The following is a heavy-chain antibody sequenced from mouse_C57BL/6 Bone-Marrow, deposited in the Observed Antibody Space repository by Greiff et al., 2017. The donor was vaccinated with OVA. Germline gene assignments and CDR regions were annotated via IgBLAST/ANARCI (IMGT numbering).Heavy chain of an antibody. CDR2: IYPGDGDT. D-gene: IGHD3-2*02. V-gene: IGHV1-80*01. J-gene: IGHJ3*01. CDR3: ARDSSGYPWFAY. CDR1: GYAFSSYW. Sequence: VQLQQSGAELVKPGASVKISCKASGYAFSSYWMNWVKQRPGKGLEWIGQIYPGDGDTNYNGKFKGKATLTADKSSSTAYMQLSSLTSEDSAVYFCARDSSGYPWFAYWGQGTLVTVSA.